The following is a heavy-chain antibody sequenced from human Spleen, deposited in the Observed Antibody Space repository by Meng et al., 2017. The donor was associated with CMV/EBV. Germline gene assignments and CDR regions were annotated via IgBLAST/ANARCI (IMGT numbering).Heavy chain of an antibody. D-gene: IGHD3-10*01. CDR2: IYYSGST. CDR1: GGSISSGDYY. CDR3: ARSITMIGGVGY. J-gene: IGHJ4*02. V-gene: IGHV4-30-4*08. Sequence: VALQASGPGLVKPSQTLSLTCTVSGGSISSGDYYWSWIRQPPGKGLEWIGYIYYSGSTYYNPSLKSRVTISVDTSKNQFPLKLSSVTAADTAVYYCARSITMIGGVGYWGQGTLVTVSS.